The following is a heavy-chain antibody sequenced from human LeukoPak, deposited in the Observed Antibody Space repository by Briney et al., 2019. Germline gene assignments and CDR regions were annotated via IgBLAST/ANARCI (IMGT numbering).Heavy chain of an antibody. CDR3: ARDLDGPPTYYYYYGMDV. Sequence: ASVKVSCKASGYTFTSYGISWVRQAPGQGLEWMGWISAYNGNTNYAQKLQGRVTMTTDTSTSTAYMELRSLRSDDTAVYYCARDLDGPPTYYYYYGMDVWGQGTTVTVSS. CDR2: ISAYNGNT. V-gene: IGHV1-18*01. J-gene: IGHJ6*02. CDR1: GYTFTSYG. D-gene: IGHD3-3*01.